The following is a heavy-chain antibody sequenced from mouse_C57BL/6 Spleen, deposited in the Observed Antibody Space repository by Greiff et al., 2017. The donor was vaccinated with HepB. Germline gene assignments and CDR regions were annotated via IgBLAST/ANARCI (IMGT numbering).Heavy chain of an antibody. V-gene: IGHV5-4*03. CDR2: ISDGGSYT. CDR3: ASLGPSPDY. CDR1: GFTFSSYA. Sequence: EVMLVESGGGLVKPGGSLKLSCAASGFTFSSYAMSWVRQTPEKSLEWVATISDGGSYTYYPDNVKGRFTISRDNAKNNLYLQMSHLKSEDKAMYYCASLGPSPDYRGQGTTLTVAS. J-gene: IGHJ2*01. D-gene: IGHD4-1*01.